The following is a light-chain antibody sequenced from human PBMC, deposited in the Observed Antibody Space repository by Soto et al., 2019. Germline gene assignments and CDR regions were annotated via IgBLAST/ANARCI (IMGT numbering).Light chain of an antibody. Sequence: DIQMTQSPSSLSASVGDRVTITCQASQDISNYLNWYQQKPGKAPMLLIYDASNLDTGVTSRFSGSGSGTDFTFTIRSLQPEDIATYYCQQYDNLPYTFCQGTKLEIK. CDR1: QDISNY. V-gene: IGKV1-33*01. J-gene: IGKJ2*01. CDR2: DAS. CDR3: QQYDNLPYT.